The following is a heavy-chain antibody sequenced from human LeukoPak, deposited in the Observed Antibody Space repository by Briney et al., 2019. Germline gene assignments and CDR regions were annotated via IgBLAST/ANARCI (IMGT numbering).Heavy chain of an antibody. Sequence: GGSLRLSCAASGFTFSSYAMSWVRQAPGKGLEWVSAISGSGGSTYYADSVKGRFTISRDNSKNTLYLQMNSLRAEDTAVYYCAKDGTYDSSEKGLDYWGQGTLVTVSS. D-gene: IGHD3-22*01. V-gene: IGHV3-23*01. CDR2: ISGSGGST. CDR3: AKDGTYDSSEKGLDY. CDR1: GFTFSSYA. J-gene: IGHJ4*02.